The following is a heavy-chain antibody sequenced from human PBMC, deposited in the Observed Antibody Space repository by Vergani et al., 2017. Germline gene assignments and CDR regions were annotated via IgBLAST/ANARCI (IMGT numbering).Heavy chain of an antibody. D-gene: IGHD7-27*01. CDR2: IDWDDDK. J-gene: IGHJ4*02. Sequence: QVTLKESGPALVKPTQTLTLTCTFSGFSLSTSGMRVSWIRQPPGKALEWLARIDWDDDKFYSTSLKTRLTISKDTSKYQVVLTMTNMDPLDTATDYCARSANWGATGFDYWGQGTLVTVSS. CDR1: GFSLSTSGMR. V-gene: IGHV2-70*04. CDR3: ARSANWGATGFDY.